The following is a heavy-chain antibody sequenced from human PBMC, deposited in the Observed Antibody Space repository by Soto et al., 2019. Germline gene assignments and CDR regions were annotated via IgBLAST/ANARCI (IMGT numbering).Heavy chain of an antibody. CDR2: INHNGNT. D-gene: IGHD3-10*01. CDR3: ARGWYREGSGSAFDI. V-gene: IGHV4-34*01. J-gene: IGHJ3*02. CDR1: GGFVTSGSYY. Sequence: QVQLQQWGAGLLKPSETLSLTCAVYGGFVTSGSYYWSWIRQPPGKGLEWIGEINHNGNTNSIPSLRSRVSISVDTSNKQFSLNLSSVTAADTAVYYCARGWYREGSGSAFDIWGQGTTVTVSS.